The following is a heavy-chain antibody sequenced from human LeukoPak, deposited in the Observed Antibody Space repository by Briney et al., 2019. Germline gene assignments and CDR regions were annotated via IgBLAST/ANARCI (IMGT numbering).Heavy chain of an antibody. J-gene: IGHJ3*02. CDR1: GFTFSSYT. V-gene: IGHV3-21*01. D-gene: IGHD2-21*02. CDR3: ARRSYCGGDCYGSDAFDI. Sequence: GGSLRLSCAVSGFTFSSYTMNWVRQAPGKGLEWVSSISSSSTYLDYADSLKGRFTISRDNAKNSLYLQMNSLRAEDTAVYYCARRSYCGGDCYGSDAFDIWGQGRMVTVSS. CDR2: ISSSSTYL.